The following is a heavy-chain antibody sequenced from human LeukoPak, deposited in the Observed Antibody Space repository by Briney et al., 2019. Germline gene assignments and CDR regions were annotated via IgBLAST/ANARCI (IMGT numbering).Heavy chain of an antibody. Sequence: GRSLRLSCAASGFTFSSYAMHWVRQAPGKGLEWVAVISYDGSNKHYADSVKGRFTISRDNSKNSLYLQMNSLRDEDTAVYYCAREDPVYFDYWGQGTLVTVSS. CDR1: GFTFSSYA. CDR2: ISYDGSNK. CDR3: AREDPVYFDY. J-gene: IGHJ4*02. V-gene: IGHV3-30-3*01.